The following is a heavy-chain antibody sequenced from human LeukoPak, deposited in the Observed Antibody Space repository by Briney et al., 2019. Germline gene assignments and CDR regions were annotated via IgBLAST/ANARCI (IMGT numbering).Heavy chain of an antibody. CDR2: INHSGST. CDR3: ARRPKAVAGTRQRKPRAFDI. CDR1: GESFSDYY. Sequence: SETLSLTCAVYGESFSDYYWSWIRQPPGKGLEWIGEINHSGSTNYSPSLKSRVTISVNTSKNQFSLKLSSVTAADTAVYYCARRPKAVAGTRQRKPRAFDIWGQGTMVTVSS. J-gene: IGHJ3*02. D-gene: IGHD6-19*01. V-gene: IGHV4-34*01.